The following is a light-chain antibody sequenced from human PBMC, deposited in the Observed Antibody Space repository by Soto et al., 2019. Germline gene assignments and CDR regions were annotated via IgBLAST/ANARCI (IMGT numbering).Light chain of an antibody. J-gene: IGKJ1*01. CDR2: DAS. Sequence: DIQITQSPSTLAASVAYRVTITCRASQSISSWLAWYQQKPGKAPKLLIYDASSLESGVPSRFSGSASGTESTLTISSLKPDDFATYYCQQYNSYSTFGQGTKVDIK. V-gene: IGKV1-5*01. CDR3: QQYNSYST. CDR1: QSISSW.